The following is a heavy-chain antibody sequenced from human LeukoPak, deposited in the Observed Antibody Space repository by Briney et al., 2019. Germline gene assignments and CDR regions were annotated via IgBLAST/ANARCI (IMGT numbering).Heavy chain of an antibody. J-gene: IGHJ4*02. V-gene: IGHV3-48*01. D-gene: IGHD1-26*01. CDR3: ARDEVGATTEFDY. CDR2: ISSSGSPI. Sequence: GGSLRLSCAASGITFSGYGMNWVRQAPGKGPEWVSYISSSGSPIYYADSLKGRFTISRDNAKNSLYLQMNSLRAEDTAVYYCARDEVGATTEFDYWGQGTLVTVSS. CDR1: GITFSGYG.